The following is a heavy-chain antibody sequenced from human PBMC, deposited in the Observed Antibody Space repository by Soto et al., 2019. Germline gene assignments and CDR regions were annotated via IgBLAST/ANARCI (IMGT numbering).Heavy chain of an antibody. D-gene: IGHD4-17*01. CDR2: IWYDGSNK. V-gene: IGHV3-33*01. CDR3: TRDGDYGHTLDD. Sequence: GGSLSLSCAASGFSFSSYCMHWVRQAPGKGLEWVAVIWYDGSNKYYAAPVRGVFTIVRDNYKNTLHMQRTGPGADDTVVYYGTRDGDYGHTLDDWGKGTLVTVSS. CDR1: GFSFSSYC. J-gene: IGHJ4*02.